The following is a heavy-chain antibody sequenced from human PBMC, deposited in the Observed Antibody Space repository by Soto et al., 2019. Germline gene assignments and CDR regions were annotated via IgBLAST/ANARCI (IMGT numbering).Heavy chain of an antibody. D-gene: IGHD2-2*01. CDR1: GFTFSSYD. CDR3: ARGRYCSGSSCYGGFDS. V-gene: IGHV3-33*01. CDR2: IRYDGNNK. Sequence: GGSLRLSCAASGFTFSSYDIHWVRQAPGKGLEWVAVIRYDGNNKDYADSVKGRFTISRDTPKNTLYLQMNSLRAEDTAVYYCARGRYCSGSSCYGGFDSWGQGTLVTVSS. J-gene: IGHJ4*02.